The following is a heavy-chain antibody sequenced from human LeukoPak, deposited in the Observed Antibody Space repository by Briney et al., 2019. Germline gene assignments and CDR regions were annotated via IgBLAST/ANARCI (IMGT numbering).Heavy chain of an antibody. CDR2: IYSGGST. V-gene: IGHV3-66*01. CDR3: ASTVRGPDAFDI. J-gene: IGHJ3*02. D-gene: IGHD3-10*01. CDR1: GFTVSSNY. Sequence: PGGSLRLSCAASGFTVSSNYMSWVRQAPGKGLEWVSVIYSGGSTYYSDSVKGRFTISRDNSKNTLYLQMNSLRAEDTAVYYCASTVRGPDAFDIWGQGTMVTVSS.